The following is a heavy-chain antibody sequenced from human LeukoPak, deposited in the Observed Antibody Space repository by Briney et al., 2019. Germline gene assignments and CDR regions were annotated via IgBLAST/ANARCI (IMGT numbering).Heavy chain of an antibody. D-gene: IGHD5-12*01. V-gene: IGHV3-21*04. Sequence: GGSLRLSCAASGFTFSSYSMNWVRQAPGKGLEWVSSISSSSSYIYYADSVKGRFTISRDNSKNTLYLQMNSLRAEDTAVYYCAKDLVATTYYYYGMDVWGQGTTVTVSS. J-gene: IGHJ6*02. CDR1: GFTFSSYS. CDR3: AKDLVATTYYYYGMDV. CDR2: ISSSSSYI.